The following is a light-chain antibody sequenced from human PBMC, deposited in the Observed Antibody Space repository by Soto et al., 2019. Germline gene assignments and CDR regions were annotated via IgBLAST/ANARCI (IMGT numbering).Light chain of an antibody. CDR1: QSVSRN. V-gene: IGKV3D-15*01. Sequence: EIVMTQSPATLSVSPGERATLSCRASQSVSRNLAWYQQKPGQAPRLLIYGASTRATGIPARFSGSGSGTAFTLTISSLQSEESAVYYCQQFNNWTPWTFGQGTQVEIK. CDR2: GAS. J-gene: IGKJ1*01. CDR3: QQFNNWTPWT.